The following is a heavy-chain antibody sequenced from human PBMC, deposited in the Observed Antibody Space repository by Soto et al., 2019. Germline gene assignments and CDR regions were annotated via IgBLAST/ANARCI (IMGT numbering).Heavy chain of an antibody. CDR3: AHFPAAGTPVLDY. CDR2: IYWDDDK. Sequence: SGPTLVNPTQTLTLTCTFSAVGVGWIRQPPGKALQWLALIYWDDDKRYSPSLKSRLTITKDTSKNQVVLTMTNMDPVDTATYYCAHFPAAGTPVLDYWGQGTLVTVSS. CDR1: AVG. D-gene: IGHD6-13*01. J-gene: IGHJ4*02. V-gene: IGHV2-5*02.